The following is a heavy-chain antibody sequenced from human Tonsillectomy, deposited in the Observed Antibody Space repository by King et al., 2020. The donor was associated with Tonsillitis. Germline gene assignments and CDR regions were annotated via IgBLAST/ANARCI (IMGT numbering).Heavy chain of an antibody. CDR1: GGTFSRES. CDR3: ARERTRGGTNSYDY. V-gene: IGHV1-69*04. CDR2: IITTCGIE. Sequence: GGGGGGAGGSVKVCGRSSGGTFSRESISWVRQAAGQGLEWMGKIITTCGIENYAQKFQGRVTISASKSTSTTYLQLRSLRSEDTAVYYCARERTRGGTNSYDYWGQGTLVTVSS. J-gene: IGHJ4*02. D-gene: IGHD2-8*01.